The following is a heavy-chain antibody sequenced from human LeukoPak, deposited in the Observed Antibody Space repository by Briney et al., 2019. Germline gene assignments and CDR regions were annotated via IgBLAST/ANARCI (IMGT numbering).Heavy chain of an antibody. V-gene: IGHV1-69*05. CDR2: IIPIFGTA. CDR3: ARDQMTTVTPGYYYYYMDV. J-gene: IGHJ6*03. Sequence: GASVKVSCKASGGTFSSYTISWVRQAPGQGLEWMGGIIPIFGTANYAQKFQGRVTITTDESTSTAYMELSSLRSEDTAVYYCARDQMTTVTPGYYYYYMDVWGKGTTVTVSS. CDR1: GGTFSSYT. D-gene: IGHD4-11*01.